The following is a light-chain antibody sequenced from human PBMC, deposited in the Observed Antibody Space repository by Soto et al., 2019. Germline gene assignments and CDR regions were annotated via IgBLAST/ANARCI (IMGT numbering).Light chain of an antibody. J-gene: IGKJ2*01. CDR1: QTVSSSY. CDR3: HQYSGPPYT. CDR2: DTF. V-gene: IGKV3-20*01. Sequence: EIVLTQSPGTLSLSPGARVTLSCRASQTVSSSYFGWFQQRPGQAPRLLIYDTFYRATGIPDRISASGSGTDFTLTIRRPEPEDFAVYYSHQYSGPPYTFGQGAKREL.